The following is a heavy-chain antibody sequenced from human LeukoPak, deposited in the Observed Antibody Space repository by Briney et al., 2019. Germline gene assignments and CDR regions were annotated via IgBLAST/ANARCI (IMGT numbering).Heavy chain of an antibody. CDR1: GFTFSSYG. Sequence: GGSLRLSCAASGFTFSSYGMHWVRQAPGKGLEWVAVIWYDGSNKYYADSVKGRFTISRDNSKITLYLQMNSLRAEDTAVYYCARDEDSYGQFDYWGQGTLVTVSS. D-gene: IGHD5-18*01. V-gene: IGHV3-33*01. J-gene: IGHJ4*02. CDR2: IWYDGSNK. CDR3: ARDEDSYGQFDY.